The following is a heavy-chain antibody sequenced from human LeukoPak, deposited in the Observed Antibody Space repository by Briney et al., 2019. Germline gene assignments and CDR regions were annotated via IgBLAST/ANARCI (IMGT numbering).Heavy chain of an antibody. CDR2: IAYSGST. CDR1: GGSISSYY. J-gene: IGHJ3*02. Sequence: SETLSLTCTVSGGSISSYYWSRIRQPPGKGLEWIGYIAYSGSTIYNPSLKSRVTITLDTSKNLFSLKLTSVTAADTAVYYCARDYGGSSITFGIWGQGTMVTVSS. D-gene: IGHD4-23*01. V-gene: IGHV4-59*01. CDR3: ARDYGGSSITFGI.